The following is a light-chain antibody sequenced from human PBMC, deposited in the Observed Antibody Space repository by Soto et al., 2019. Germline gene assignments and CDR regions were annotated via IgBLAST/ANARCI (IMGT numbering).Light chain of an antibody. J-gene: IGLJ3*02. CDR2: EVD. CDR3: SAYTSTSTLV. Sequence: QSVLTQPASVSGSPGQSITISCTGSSSDVGGYDYVSWYQQHPGKAPKLIIYEVDNWSSGVSDRFSGSKSGNTASLTISGLQAEDEAHYYCSAYTSTSTLVFGGGTKVTVL. CDR1: SSDVGGYDY. V-gene: IGLV2-14*01.